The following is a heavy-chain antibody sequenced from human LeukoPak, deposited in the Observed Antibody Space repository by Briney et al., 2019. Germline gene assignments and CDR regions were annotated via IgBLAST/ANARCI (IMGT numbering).Heavy chain of an antibody. V-gene: IGHV3-23*01. CDR3: AWGGSGYYAY. J-gene: IGHJ4*02. CDR2: ISGSGDST. D-gene: IGHD3-3*01. Sequence: GGSLRLSCEASGFTFSSHAMSWVRQAPVKGLEWVSVISGSGDSTYYADSVKGRFTSSRDNSKNTLYLQMNSLRVEDTAVYYCAWGGSGYYAYWGQGTLVTVSS. CDR1: GFTFSSHA.